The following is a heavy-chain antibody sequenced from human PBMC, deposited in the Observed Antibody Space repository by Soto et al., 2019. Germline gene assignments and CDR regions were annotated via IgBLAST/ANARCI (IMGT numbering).Heavy chain of an antibody. V-gene: IGHV3-13*01. CDR3: ARGQEVGAHFFDS. J-gene: IGHJ4*02. D-gene: IGHD2-15*01. CDR2: IGTAGDT. Sequence: EVQLVESGGNLVHPGGSLRLSCEASGFTFSGFDMHWVRQPTGKGLEWVSTIGTAGDTYYAVSVKGRFTISRDNAKNSLSLQMNSLRAGDTAVYFCARGQEVGAHFFDSWGQGTQVTVSS. CDR1: GFTFSGFD.